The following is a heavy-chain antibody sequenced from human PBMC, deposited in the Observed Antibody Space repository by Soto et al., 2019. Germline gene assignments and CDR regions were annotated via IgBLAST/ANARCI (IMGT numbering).Heavy chain of an antibody. D-gene: IGHD2-21*02. J-gene: IGHJ6*02. CDR1: GFTFSSYA. CDR3: ARDIPCGGDCYSTQKTYYGMDV. V-gene: IGHV3-30-3*01. Sequence: GGSLRLSCAASGFTFSSYAMHWVRQAPGKGLEWVAVISYDGSNKYYADSVKDRFTISRDNSKNTLYLQMNSLRAEDTAVYYCARDIPCGGDCYSTQKTYYGMDVWGQGTTVTVSS. CDR2: ISYDGSNK.